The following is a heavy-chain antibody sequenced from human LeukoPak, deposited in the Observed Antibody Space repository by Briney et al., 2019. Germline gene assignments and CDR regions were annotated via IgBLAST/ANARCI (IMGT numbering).Heavy chain of an antibody. D-gene: IGHD1-1*01. CDR2: IRSKANSYAT. Sequence: GGSLRLSCAASGFTFSGSAMHWVRRASGKGLEWVGRIRSKANSYATAYAASVKGRFTISRDDSKNTAYLQMNSLKTEDTAVYYCTRLVGQTGFYYYYGMDVWGQGTTVTVSS. CDR3: TRLVGQTGFYYYYGMDV. CDR1: GFTFSGSA. V-gene: IGHV3-73*01. J-gene: IGHJ6*02.